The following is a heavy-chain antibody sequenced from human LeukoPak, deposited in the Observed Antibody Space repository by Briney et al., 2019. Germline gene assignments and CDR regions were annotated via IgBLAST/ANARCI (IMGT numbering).Heavy chain of an antibody. V-gene: IGHV4-39*07. CDR2: IYYSGST. Sequence: SETLSLTCTVSGGSISSSSYYWGWIRQPPGKGLEWIGSIYYSGSTYYNPSLKSRVTISVDTSKNQFSLKLSSVTAADTAVYYCAIGRGAYYYYGMDVWGQGTTVTVSS. CDR1: GGSISSSSYY. D-gene: IGHD5-12*01. J-gene: IGHJ6*02. CDR3: AIGRGAYYYYGMDV.